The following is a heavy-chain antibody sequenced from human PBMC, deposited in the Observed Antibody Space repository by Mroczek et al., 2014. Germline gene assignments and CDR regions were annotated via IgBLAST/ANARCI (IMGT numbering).Heavy chain of an antibody. Sequence: QVQLQQWGGRTVEAFGDPVPHLRCLWWVRSVVTTGAGSASPHGRGVEWIGEINHSGSTNYNPSLKSRVTISVDTSKNQFSLKLSSVTAADTAVYYCARERGGSSSNGQRGDYMDVWGKGTTVTVSS. V-gene: IGHV4-34*01. D-gene: IGHD6-13*01. J-gene: IGHJ6*03. CDR1: WVRSVVTT. CDR2: INHSGST. CDR3: ARERGGSSSNGQRGDYMDV.